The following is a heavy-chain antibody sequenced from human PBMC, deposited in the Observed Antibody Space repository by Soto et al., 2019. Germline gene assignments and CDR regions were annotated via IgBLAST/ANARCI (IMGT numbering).Heavy chain of an antibody. V-gene: IGHV3-30*18. CDR2: ISYDGSNK. CDR1: GLTFISYG. Sequence: PGGSLSLPCAASGLTFISYGINWVRQAPGKGLEWVAVISYDGSNKYYADSVKGRFTISRDNSKNTLYLQMNSLRAGDTAVYYCAKDGKYYFDYWGQGTLVTVSS. CDR3: AKDGKYYFDY. D-gene: IGHD1-1*01. J-gene: IGHJ4*02.